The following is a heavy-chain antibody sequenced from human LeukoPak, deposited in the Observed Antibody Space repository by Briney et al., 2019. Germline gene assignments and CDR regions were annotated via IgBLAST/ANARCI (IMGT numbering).Heavy chain of an antibody. D-gene: IGHD3-16*01. J-gene: IGHJ6*02. V-gene: IGHV1-69*04. CDR3: ARWGLLESGMDV. CDR1: GGTLSSYA. Sequence: ASVKVSCKASGGTLSSYAISWVRQAPGQGLEWMGRIIPILGIANYAQKFQGRVTITADKSTSTAYMELRSLRSDDTAVYYCARWGLLESGMDVWGQGATVTVSS. CDR2: IIPILGIA.